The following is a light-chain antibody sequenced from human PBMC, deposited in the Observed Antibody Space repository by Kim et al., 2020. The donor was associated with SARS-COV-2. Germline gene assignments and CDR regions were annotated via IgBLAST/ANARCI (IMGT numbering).Light chain of an antibody. J-gene: IGKJ1*01. V-gene: IGKV1-17*01. CDR3: LQHNTYPPT. Sequence: DIQMTQSPSSLSASVGDRVTITCRASQGIRHDLSWYQQKPGKAPKRLIYSASSLQSGVPPRFSGSGSETEFTLTISSLQPEDFATYFCLQHNTYPPTFGQGTKVDIK. CDR1: QGIRHD. CDR2: SAS.